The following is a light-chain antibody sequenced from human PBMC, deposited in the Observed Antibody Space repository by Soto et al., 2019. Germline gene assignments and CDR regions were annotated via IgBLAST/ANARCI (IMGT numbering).Light chain of an antibody. CDR2: EGS. CDR1: SSDVGSYNL. J-gene: IGLJ2*01. Sequence: QSALTQPASVSGSPGQSITISCTGTSSDVGSYNLVSWYQQHPGKAPKFMIYEGSKRPSGVSNRFSGSKSGNTASLTISGLQAEDEADYYCCSYAGSGTWLFGGGTKLTVL. CDR3: CSYAGSGTWL. V-gene: IGLV2-23*01.